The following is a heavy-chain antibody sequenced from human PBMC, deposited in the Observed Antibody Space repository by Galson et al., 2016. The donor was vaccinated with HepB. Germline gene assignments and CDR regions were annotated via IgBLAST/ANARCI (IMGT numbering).Heavy chain of an antibody. CDR1: GESFSGYY. Sequence: VYGESFSGYYWTWIRQSPGKGLEWIGEIRHTGSTNYTPSLKSRVTISVDTSKNQFSLRLTSVTAADTAVYYCARGIPAIEVWGQGTTVTVSS. CDR3: ARGIPAIEV. CDR2: IRHTGST. D-gene: IGHD3-22*01. V-gene: IGHV4-34*01. J-gene: IGHJ3*01.